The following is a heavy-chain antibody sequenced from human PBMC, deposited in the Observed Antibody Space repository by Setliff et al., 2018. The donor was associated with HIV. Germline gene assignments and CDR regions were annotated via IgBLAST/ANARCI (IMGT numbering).Heavy chain of an antibody. V-gene: IGHV4-61*09. CDR1: GGSISSGTYY. CDR3: AREGSSTWPDQGYLDL. CDR2: IYTSGNT. J-gene: IGHJ2*01. Sequence: SETLSLTCTVSGGSISSGTYYWSWIRQPAGKGLEWIGHIYTSGNTNYNPSLKSRVTISVDTPKNQFSLKLSSVTAADTAVYYCAREGSSTWPDQGYLDLWGRGTLVTVSS. D-gene: IGHD6-13*01.